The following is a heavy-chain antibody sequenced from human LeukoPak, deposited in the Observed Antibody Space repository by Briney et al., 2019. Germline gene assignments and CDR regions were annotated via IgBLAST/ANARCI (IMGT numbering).Heavy chain of an antibody. V-gene: IGHV3-21*01. J-gene: IGHJ4*02. CDR2: ISPSSSHI. Sequence: GGSLRLSCAASGFTFNSYSMNWVRQAPGKGLEWISSISPSSSHIFYAESVEGRFTISRDNAEKSLSLQMNSLRAEDTAVYYCARDAYNSYDYWGQGTLVTVSS. D-gene: IGHD5-24*01. CDR3: ARDAYNSYDY. CDR1: GFTFNSYS.